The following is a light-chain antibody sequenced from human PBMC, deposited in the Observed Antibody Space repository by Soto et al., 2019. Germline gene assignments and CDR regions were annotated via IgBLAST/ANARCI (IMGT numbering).Light chain of an antibody. Sequence: DIQMTQSPSTLSASVGARVTITCRASQSISSWLAWYQQKPGKAPKLVIYKASSLESGVPSRFRGSGSGTEFTLTISSLQPDDFATYYCQQYNSYWTFSQGTKVEIK. CDR2: KAS. CDR3: QQYNSYWT. V-gene: IGKV1-5*03. CDR1: QSISSW. J-gene: IGKJ1*01.